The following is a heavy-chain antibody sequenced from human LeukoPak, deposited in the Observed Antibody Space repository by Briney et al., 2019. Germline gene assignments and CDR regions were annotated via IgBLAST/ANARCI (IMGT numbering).Heavy chain of an antibody. Sequence: PGGSLRLSCEASGFTFSNYDMHWVRQAPGRGLEWVAIFSYDGSDKYYADSVKGRFTISRGNSKSTLYLQMNSLRSEDTAVYYCAKTSREFRDSSGGYDYWGQGILVTVSS. J-gene: IGHJ4*02. V-gene: IGHV3-30*18. D-gene: IGHD3-22*01. CDR2: FSYDGSDK. CDR1: GFTFSNYD. CDR3: AKTSREFRDSSGGYDY.